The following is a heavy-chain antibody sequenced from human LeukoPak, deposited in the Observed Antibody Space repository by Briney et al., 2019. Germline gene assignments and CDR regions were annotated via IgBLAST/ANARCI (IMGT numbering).Heavy chain of an antibody. CDR1: GFTFNDYA. Sequence: GRSLRLSCAASGFTFNDYAMHWVRQAPGKGLEGVSGISWNSGSIGYADSVKGRFTISRDNAKNSLYLQMNSLRAEDMALYYCAKATPSGVSWGNYYFDYWGQGTLVTVSS. D-gene: IGHD7-27*01. CDR2: ISWNSGSI. J-gene: IGHJ4*02. V-gene: IGHV3-9*03. CDR3: AKATPSGVSWGNYYFDY.